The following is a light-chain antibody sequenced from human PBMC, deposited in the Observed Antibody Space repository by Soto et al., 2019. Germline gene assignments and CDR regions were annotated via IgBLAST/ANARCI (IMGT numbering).Light chain of an antibody. J-gene: IGLJ1*01. CDR3: SSYTTSSPLGV. V-gene: IGLV2-14*03. CDR1: SSDVGGYEY. CDR2: DVS. Sequence: QSALTQPASVSVSPGQSITISCTGTSSDVGGYEYVSWYQQHPGKAPKRIIYDVSDRPSGVSNRFSGSKSGNTASLAISGLQAEDGADYYCSSYTTSSPLGVFGTGTKVTVL.